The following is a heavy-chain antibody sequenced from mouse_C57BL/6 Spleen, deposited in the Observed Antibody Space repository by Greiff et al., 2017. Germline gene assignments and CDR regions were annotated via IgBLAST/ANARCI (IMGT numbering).Heavy chain of an antibody. V-gene: IGHV6-6*01. CDR3: TRNYDYGRGFDY. CDR2: IRNKANNHAT. Sequence: EVKLVESGGGLVQPGGSMKLSCAASGFTFSDAWMDWVRQSPEKGLEWVAEIRNKANNHATYYGESVKGSFTISRDDSKSRVYLQMNSLRAEDTGIYYCTRNYDYGRGFDYWGQGTTLTVSS. J-gene: IGHJ2*01. D-gene: IGHD2-4*01. CDR1: GFTFSDAW.